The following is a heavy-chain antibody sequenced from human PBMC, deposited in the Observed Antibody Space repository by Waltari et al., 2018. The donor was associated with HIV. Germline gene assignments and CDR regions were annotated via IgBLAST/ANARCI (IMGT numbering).Heavy chain of an antibody. J-gene: IGHJ4*02. D-gene: IGHD3-16*01. CDR1: GFVLSSYS. CDR2: ISSSGSTI. Sequence: EVQLVESGGGLVQPEESLGLSWAASGFVLSSYSMNWVRQAPGEGLEWISFISSSGSTIYYADFVKGRFTVSRDNAENSLYLQMNSLRDEDTAVYYCVRDPKTSWGELDYWGQGTLVAVSS. V-gene: IGHV3-48*02. CDR3: VRDPKTSWGELDY.